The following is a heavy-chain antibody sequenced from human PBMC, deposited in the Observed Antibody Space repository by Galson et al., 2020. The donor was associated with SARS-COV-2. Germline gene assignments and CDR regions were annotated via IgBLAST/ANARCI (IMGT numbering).Heavy chain of an antibody. Sequence: GGSLRLSCAASGFTFSSYAMHWVRQAPGKGLEWVAVISYDGSNKYYADSVKGRFTISRDNSKNTLYLQMNSLRAEDTAVYYCARSLLWFGEVFDYWGQGTQVTVSS. J-gene: IGHJ4*02. CDR2: ISYDGSNK. V-gene: IGHV3-30*04. D-gene: IGHD3-10*01. CDR3: ARSLLWFGEVFDY. CDR1: GFTFSSYA.